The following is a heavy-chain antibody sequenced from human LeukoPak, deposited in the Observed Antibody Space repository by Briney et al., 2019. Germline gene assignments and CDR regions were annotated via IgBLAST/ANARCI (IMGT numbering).Heavy chain of an antibody. D-gene: IGHD6-19*01. J-gene: IGHJ4*02. V-gene: IGHV4-39*01. Sequence: SETLSLTCTVSGGSISSSSYYWGRIRQPPGKGLEWIGSIYYSGNTYYNPSLKSRVTISVDTSKNQFSLNLSSVTAADTAVYYCARTASGYLQWLVLNYWGQGTLVTVSS. CDR2: IYYSGNT. CDR1: GGSISSSSYY. CDR3: ARTASGYLQWLVLNY.